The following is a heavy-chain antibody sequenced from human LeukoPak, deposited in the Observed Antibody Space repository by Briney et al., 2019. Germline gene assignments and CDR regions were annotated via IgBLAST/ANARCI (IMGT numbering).Heavy chain of an antibody. V-gene: IGHV3-15*01. Sequence: GGSLRLSCAASGFTFCNAWMSWVRQAPGKGLEWVGRIKSKTDGGTTDYAAPVKGRFTISRDDSKNTLYLQMNSLKTEDTAVYYCTTHDIVVVVAAKDYWGQGTLVTASS. CDR2: IKSKTDGGTT. J-gene: IGHJ4*02. CDR1: GFTFCNAW. D-gene: IGHD2-15*01. CDR3: TTHDIVVVVAAKDY.